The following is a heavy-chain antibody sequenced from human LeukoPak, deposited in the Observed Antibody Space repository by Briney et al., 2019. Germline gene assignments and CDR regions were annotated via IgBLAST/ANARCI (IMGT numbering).Heavy chain of an antibody. CDR3: ARGPGYCSGGSCYRSSGWP. CDR2: IYYSGST. CDR1: GGSISNYY. D-gene: IGHD2-15*01. Sequence: SETLSLTCTVSGGSISNYYWSWIRQPPGKGLEWIGYIYYSGSTNYNPSLKSRVTISVDTSKNQFSLKLSSVTAADTAVYYCARGPGYCSGGSCYRSSGWPWGQGTMVTVSS. J-gene: IGHJ3*01. V-gene: IGHV4-59*12.